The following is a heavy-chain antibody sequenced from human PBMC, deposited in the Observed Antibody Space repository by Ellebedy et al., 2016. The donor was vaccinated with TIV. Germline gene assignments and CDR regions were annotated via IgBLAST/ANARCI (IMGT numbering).Heavy chain of an antibody. J-gene: IGHJ2*01. CDR1: GFTFSNYN. CDR3: ARGWSTPDS. Sequence: PGGSLRLSCVASGFTFSNYNMNWVRQSPGKGLEWVSSIRSTGSDKYYAESVKGRFTISRDNAQDTLFLQMNSLRAEDTAVYYCARGWSTPDSWGRGTLVTVSS. CDR2: IRSTGSDK. D-gene: IGHD2-15*01. V-gene: IGHV3-21*06.